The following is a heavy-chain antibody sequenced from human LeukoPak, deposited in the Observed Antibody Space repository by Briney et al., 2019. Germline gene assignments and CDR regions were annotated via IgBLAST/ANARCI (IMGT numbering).Heavy chain of an antibody. J-gene: IGHJ4*02. CDR2: ISWDGGST. V-gene: IGHV3-43D*03. D-gene: IGHD1-1*01. CDR1: GFTFDDYA. CDR3: ARDFLLSATGLFDY. Sequence: GGSLRLSCAASGFTFDDYAMHWVRQAPGKGLEWVSLISWDGGSTYYADSVKGRFTISRDNSKNSLYLQMNSLRAEDTAVYYCARDFLLSATGLFDYWGQGTLVTVSS.